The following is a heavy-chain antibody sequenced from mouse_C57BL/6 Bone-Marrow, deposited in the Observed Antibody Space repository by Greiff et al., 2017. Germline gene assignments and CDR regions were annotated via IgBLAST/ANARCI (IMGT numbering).Heavy chain of an antibody. CDR2: IRNKANCYTT. D-gene: IGHD2-3*01. Sequence: EVKLVESGGGLVQPGGSLSLSCAASCFTFPDYYMRWVRQPPGKALAWLGFIRNKANCYTTEYISSVYGRFTISRDNSQSIRYLQMNVLRAEDSATDYGARYDAYYVSLAYWGQGTLVTVSA. CDR3: ARYDAYYVSLAY. V-gene: IGHV7-3*01. J-gene: IGHJ3*01. CDR1: CFTFPDYY.